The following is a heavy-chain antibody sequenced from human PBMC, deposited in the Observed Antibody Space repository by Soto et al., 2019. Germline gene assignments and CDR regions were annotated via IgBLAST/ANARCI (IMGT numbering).Heavy chain of an antibody. CDR3: ARSIWSGYYSIPY. V-gene: IGHV1-8*01. Sequence: GASVKVSCKASGYTFTSYDINWVRQATGQGLEWMGWMNPNSGNTGYAQKFQGGVTMTRNTSISTAYMELSSLRSEDTAVYYCARSIWSGYYSIPYWGQGTLVTVSS. D-gene: IGHD3-3*01. CDR1: GYTFTSYD. J-gene: IGHJ4*02. CDR2: MNPNSGNT.